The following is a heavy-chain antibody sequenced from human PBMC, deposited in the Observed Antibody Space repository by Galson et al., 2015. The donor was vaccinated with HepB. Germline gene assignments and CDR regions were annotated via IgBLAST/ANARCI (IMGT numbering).Heavy chain of an antibody. CDR1: GGSISSSSYY. CDR3: ARHPLDSADGIAFDI. Sequence: LSLTCTVSGGSISSSSYYWDWIRQPPGKGLEWIATIYNSVTTYYNPSLKSRVTISVDTSRDQFSLNLNSVTAADTAVYFCARHPLDSADGIAFDIWGHGTMVTVSS. V-gene: IGHV4-39*01. J-gene: IGHJ3*02. CDR2: IYNSVTT. D-gene: IGHD6-13*01.